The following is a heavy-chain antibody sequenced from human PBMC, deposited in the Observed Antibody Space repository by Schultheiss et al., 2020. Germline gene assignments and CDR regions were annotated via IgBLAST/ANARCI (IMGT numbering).Heavy chain of an antibody. V-gene: IGHV3-23*01. J-gene: IGHJ4*02. CDR3: TTDLDCSSTSCYPLAYCGGDCYYY. D-gene: IGHD2-21*02. CDR2: INGRGGSP. CDR1: GFTFGDYA. Sequence: GGSLRLSCTASGFTFGDYAMSWFRQAPGKGLDWVSGINGRGGSPFYADSVKGRFTVSRDDSKNTLYLQMNSLRAEDTAVYYCTTDLDCSSTSCYPLAYCGGDCYYYWGQGTLVTVSS.